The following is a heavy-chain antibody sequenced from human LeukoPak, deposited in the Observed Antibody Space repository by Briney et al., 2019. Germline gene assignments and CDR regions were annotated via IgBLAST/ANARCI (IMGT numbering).Heavy chain of an antibody. Sequence: GGSLRLSCAASGFTFSNYGMTWIRQAPGKGLEWVSVINYSGVSTNYADSVKGRFTISRDNSKNTLYLQMNSLRAEDPAVYYCARRAGAYSHPYDYWGQGTLVTVSS. V-gene: IGHV3-23*01. CDR2: INYSGVST. CDR1: GFTFSNYG. D-gene: IGHD4/OR15-4a*01. J-gene: IGHJ4*02. CDR3: ARRAGAYSHPYDY.